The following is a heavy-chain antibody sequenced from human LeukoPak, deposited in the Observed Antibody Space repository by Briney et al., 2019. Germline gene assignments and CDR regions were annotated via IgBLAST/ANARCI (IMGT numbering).Heavy chain of an antibody. CDR1: GFTFSSYA. D-gene: IGHD4-17*01. CDR2: ISYDGSNK. V-gene: IGHV3-30*04. J-gene: IGHJ4*02. CDR3: ARAVTTALDY. Sequence: GGSLRLSCAASGFTFSSYAMHWVRQAPGKGLEWVAVISYDGSNKYYADSVKGRSTISRDNSKNTLYLQMNSLRAEDTAVYYCARAVTTALDYWGQGTLITVSS.